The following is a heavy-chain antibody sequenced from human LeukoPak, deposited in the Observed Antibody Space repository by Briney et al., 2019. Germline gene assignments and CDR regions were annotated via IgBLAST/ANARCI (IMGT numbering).Heavy chain of an antibody. J-gene: IGHJ3*02. CDR2: IYYSGST. CDR1: GGSISSYY. CDR3: ARHFTRGYSYSHDAFDI. Sequence: SETLSITCTVSGGSISSYYWSWIRQPPGKGLEWIGYIYYSGSTNYNPSLKSRVTISVDTSKNQFSLKLSSVTAADTAVYYCARHFTRGYSYSHDAFDIWGQGTMVTVSS. V-gene: IGHV4-59*01. D-gene: IGHD5-18*01.